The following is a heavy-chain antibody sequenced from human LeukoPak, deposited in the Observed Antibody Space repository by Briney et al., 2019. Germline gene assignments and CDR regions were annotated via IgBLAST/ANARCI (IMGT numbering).Heavy chain of an antibody. CDR3: ARLIGEHGIEEGIGAFDI. Sequence: ESLKISCKGSGYSFTSYWIGWVRQMPGKGLEWMGIIYPGDSDTRYSPSFQGQVTISADKSISTAYLQWSSLKASDTAMYYCARLIGEHGIEEGIGAFDIWGQGTMVTVPS. CDR2: IYPGDSDT. J-gene: IGHJ3*02. CDR1: GYSFTSYW. V-gene: IGHV5-51*01. D-gene: IGHD1-26*01.